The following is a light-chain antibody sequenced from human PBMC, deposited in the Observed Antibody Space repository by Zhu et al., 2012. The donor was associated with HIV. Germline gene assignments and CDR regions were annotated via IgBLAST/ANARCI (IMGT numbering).Light chain of an antibody. CDR1: QSVSSY. CDR2: DTS. Sequence: IVLTQSPATLSLSPGERATLSCRTSQSVSSYLAWYQQKPGQAPRLLIYDTSKRAAGIPARFSGSGSETDFTLTISSLEPEDFALYYCQQRSSWPLTFGRRDQGGDQT. V-gene: IGKV3-11*01. CDR3: QQRSSWPLT. J-gene: IGKJ4*01.